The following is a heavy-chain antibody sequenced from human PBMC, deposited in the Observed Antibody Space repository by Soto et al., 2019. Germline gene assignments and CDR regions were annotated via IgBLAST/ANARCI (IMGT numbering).Heavy chain of an antibody. V-gene: IGHV3-30*18. D-gene: IGHD5-12*01. CDR3: AKSSGGYDFYYYYGMDV. CDR2: ISYDGSNK. Sequence: QVQLVESGGGVVQPGRSLRLSCSASGFTFSSYGMHWVRQAPGKGLEWVAVISYDGSNKYYADSVKGRFTISIDNSKNSVYVQMNSLRAEVTAVYYCAKSSGGYDFYYYYGMDVWGQGTTVTVSS. CDR1: GFTFSSYG. J-gene: IGHJ6*02.